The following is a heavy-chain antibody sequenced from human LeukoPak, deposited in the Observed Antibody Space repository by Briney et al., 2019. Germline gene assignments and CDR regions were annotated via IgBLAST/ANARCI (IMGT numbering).Heavy chain of an antibody. CDR3: TKTGGPWD. V-gene: IGHV3-53*01. Sequence: GGSLRVSCSASGFTVITSFMSWVRQAPGKGLEWVSVIYNDGTTYYADSVKGRFTISRDNPKNTLYLQMNALRAEDTAVYYCTKTGGPWDWGQGTLVTVSS. CDR2: IYNDGTT. CDR1: GFTVITSF. D-gene: IGHD7-27*01. J-gene: IGHJ4*02.